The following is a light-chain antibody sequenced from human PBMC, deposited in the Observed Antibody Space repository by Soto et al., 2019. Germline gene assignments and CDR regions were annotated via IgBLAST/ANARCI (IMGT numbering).Light chain of an antibody. CDR2: GAS. CDR1: QSVSNN. J-gene: IGKJ4*01. V-gene: IGKV3-15*01. Sequence: EIALTQSPGTLSLSPGERATLSYRASQSVSNNYLAWYQQKPGQAPRLLIYGASTRATRIPASFSGSGSGTEFTLTISSLQSEDSAVYHCQQSNKRPLTFGGATKVDNK. CDR3: QQSNKRPLT.